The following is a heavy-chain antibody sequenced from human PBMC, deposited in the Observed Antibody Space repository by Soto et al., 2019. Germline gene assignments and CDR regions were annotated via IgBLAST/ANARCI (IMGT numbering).Heavy chain of an antibody. V-gene: IGHV3-48*02. Sequence: EVQLVESGGGLVQPGGSLRLSCAASGFTFSSYSMNWVRQAPGKGREWVSYITSSSDTIYYADSVKGRFTISRDNAKNSLYLQMNSLGDEDTAVYYCARLPKVTTVTAWGQGTLVTVSS. CDR1: GFTFSSYS. D-gene: IGHD4-17*01. CDR3: ARLPKVTTVTA. CDR2: ITSSSDTI. J-gene: IGHJ4*02.